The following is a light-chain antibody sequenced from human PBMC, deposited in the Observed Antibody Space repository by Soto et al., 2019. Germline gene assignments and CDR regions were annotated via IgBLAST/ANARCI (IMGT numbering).Light chain of an antibody. CDR1: QSVSSRY. J-gene: IGKJ3*01. CDR2: DAS. CDR3: QQYGTSPLFT. V-gene: IGKV3-20*01. Sequence: EIVLTQSPGTLSLSPGERATLSCRASQSVSSRYLAWYQQKPGQAPRLLIYDASSGATGIPDRFSGSGSGTDFTLTISRLEPEDFAVYYCQQYGTSPLFTFGPGTKVDIK.